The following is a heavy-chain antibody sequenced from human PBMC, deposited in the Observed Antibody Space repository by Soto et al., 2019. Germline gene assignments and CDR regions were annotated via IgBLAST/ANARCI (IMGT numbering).Heavy chain of an antibody. D-gene: IGHD2-21*02. Sequence: QLHESGPGLVKPSQNLSLTCTVSGGSIRNGGYSWSWIRQVPGKGLEWIGNIYYNGRTYYNPSLRSRVTLSVDTPNNQFSRTVTSLTAAYTAIYYCVRAGVAAGDNPNWFDPWGPGTLVTVSS. CDR3: VRAGVAAGDNPNWFDP. CDR1: GGSIRNGGYS. V-gene: IGHV4-31*03. CDR2: IYYNGRT. J-gene: IGHJ5*02.